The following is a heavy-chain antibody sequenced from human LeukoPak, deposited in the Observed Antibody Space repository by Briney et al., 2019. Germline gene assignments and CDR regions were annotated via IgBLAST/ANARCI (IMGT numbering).Heavy chain of an antibody. D-gene: IGHD1-26*01. V-gene: IGHV3-64D*09. CDR3: VKGHLVWELGDYFDY. CDR2: ISSNGGST. CDR1: VFIFSSYA. Sequence: GGSLGLSRSSCVFIFSSYAMHWVSQPPAKGLEYVSAISSNGGSTYYAESVKSRFTISRDNSKNTLYLQMSSLRAEDTAVYYCVKGHLVWELGDYFDYWGQGTLVTVSS. J-gene: IGHJ4*01.